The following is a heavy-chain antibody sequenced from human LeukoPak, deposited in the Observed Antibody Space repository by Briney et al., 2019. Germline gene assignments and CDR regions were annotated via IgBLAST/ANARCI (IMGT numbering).Heavy chain of an antibody. D-gene: IGHD5-24*01. CDR1: GFTFSRYS. Sequence: GGSLRLSCAASGFTFSRYSMNWVRQAPGKGLEWVSSISSSSTYIYYADSVKGRFTVSRDNAKNSLYLQMNSLRAEDTAMYYCARVGDGYKNDAFDIWGQGTMVTVSS. V-gene: IGHV3-21*01. CDR2: ISSSSTYI. J-gene: IGHJ3*02. CDR3: ARVGDGYKNDAFDI.